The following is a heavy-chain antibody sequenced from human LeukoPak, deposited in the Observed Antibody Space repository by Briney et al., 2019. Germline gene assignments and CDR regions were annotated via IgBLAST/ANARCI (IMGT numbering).Heavy chain of an antibody. CDR2: IKQDGSEK. Sequence: TGGSLRLSCAAPGFTFTNYWMSWVRQAPGKGLGWVANIKQDGSEKYYVDSVRGRFTISRDNAKNSLYLQMNSLRAEDTAVYYCARPYRSGPSSGSYIYWGQGTLVTVSS. CDR3: ARPYRSGPSSGSYIY. CDR1: GFTFTNYW. D-gene: IGHD3-10*01. V-gene: IGHV3-7*01. J-gene: IGHJ4*02.